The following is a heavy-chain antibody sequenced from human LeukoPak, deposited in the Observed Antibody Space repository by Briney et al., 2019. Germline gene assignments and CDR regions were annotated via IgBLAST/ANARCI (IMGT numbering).Heavy chain of an antibody. CDR3: AREGVDRYSSSYFDY. D-gene: IGHD6-6*01. Sequence: GGSLRLSCAASGFTFSSYWMSWVRQAPGKGLEWVANIKQDGSEKYYVDSVKGRFTISRDNAKNSLYLQMNSLRAEDTAVYYCAREGVDRYSSSYFDYWGQGTLVTVSS. J-gene: IGHJ4*02. CDR1: GFTFSSYW. V-gene: IGHV3-7*01. CDR2: IKQDGSEK.